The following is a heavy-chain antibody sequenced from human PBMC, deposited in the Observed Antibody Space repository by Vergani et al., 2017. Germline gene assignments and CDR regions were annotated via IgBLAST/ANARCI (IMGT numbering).Heavy chain of an antibody. CDR1: GGSFSGYY. CDR2: INHSGST. V-gene: IGHV4-34*01. J-gene: IGHJ4*02. CDR3: ARGYYNDSSGYYYLDS. D-gene: IGHD3-22*01. Sequence: QVQLQQWGAGLLKPSETLSLTCAVYGGSFSGYYWSWIRQPPGKGLEWIGEINHSGSTNSNPSLKSRVTISVDTSKNQFSLKLSSVTAADTAVYYCARGYYNDSSGYYYLDSWDQGTLVTVSS.